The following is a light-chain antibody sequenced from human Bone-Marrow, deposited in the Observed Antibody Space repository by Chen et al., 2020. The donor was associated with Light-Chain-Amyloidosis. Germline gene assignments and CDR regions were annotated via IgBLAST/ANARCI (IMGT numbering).Light chain of an antibody. CDR3: SSYGGSDNLI. CDR1: SSAVGGYNY. V-gene: IGLV2-8*01. J-gene: IGLJ2*01. CDR2: EVT. Sequence: QSALTQPPSASGSPGQSAPISCPGTSSAVGGYNYVSLYQLYPGKAPKLMIYEVTKRPSGVPDRFSGSKSGNTASLTVAGLRAEDEADYFCSSYGGSDNLIFGGGTKLTVL.